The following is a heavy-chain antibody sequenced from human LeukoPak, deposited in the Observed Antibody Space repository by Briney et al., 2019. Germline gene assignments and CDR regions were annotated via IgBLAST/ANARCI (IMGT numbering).Heavy chain of an antibody. V-gene: IGHV3-30-3*01. D-gene: IGHD3-3*01. CDR2: ISYDGNDK. Sequence: ALRLSCAASGFTFNKYAMHWVRQAPGKGLEWLAIISYDGNDKYYAGSVKGRCTISRDNSNNMVYLEMSGLRFEDTALYYCARDLRITFFGVITATGGLDSWGQGTLLTVSS. J-gene: IGHJ4*02. CDR3: ARDLRITFFGVITATGGLDS. CDR1: GFTFNKYA.